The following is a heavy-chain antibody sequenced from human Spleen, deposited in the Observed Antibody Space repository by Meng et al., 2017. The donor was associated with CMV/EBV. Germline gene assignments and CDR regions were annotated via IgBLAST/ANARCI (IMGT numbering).Heavy chain of an antibody. J-gene: IGHJ4*02. V-gene: IGHV3-30-3*01. CDR2: ISYDGSDK. D-gene: IGHD3-22*01. CDR1: GVTFSSYA. CDR3: ARELVRDYYESSGYFDY. Sequence: GGSLRLSCVDSGVTFSSYAMNWVRQVPGKELEWVAMISYDGSDKYYADSVKGRFTISRDPSKSTLHLHMNSLTVEDTAVYYCARELVRDYYESSGYFDYWGQGTLVTVSS.